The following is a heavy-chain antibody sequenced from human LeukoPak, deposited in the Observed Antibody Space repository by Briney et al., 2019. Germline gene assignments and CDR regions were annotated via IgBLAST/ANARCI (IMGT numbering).Heavy chain of an antibody. J-gene: IGHJ5*02. V-gene: IGHV4-61*02. Sequence: PSETLSLTCTVSGGSISSGSYYWSWIRQPAGKGLEWIGRIYTSGSTNYNPSLKSRVTISVDTSKNQFSLKLSSVTAADTAVYYCARRIAAAGPKKWFDPWGQGTLVTVSS. D-gene: IGHD6-13*01. CDR3: ARRIAAAGPKKWFDP. CDR2: IYTSGST. CDR1: GGSISSGSYY.